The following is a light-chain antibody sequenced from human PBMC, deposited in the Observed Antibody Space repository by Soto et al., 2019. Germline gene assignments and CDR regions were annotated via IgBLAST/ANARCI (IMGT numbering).Light chain of an antibody. CDR1: QSVSSSY. Sequence: EIVLTQSPGTLYLSPGERATLSCRASQSVSSSYLAWYQQKPGQAPRLLIYDASSRATGIPDRFSGSGSGTDFTLTISRLEPEDFAVYYCQQYGSSTWTFGQGTKVEIK. CDR3: QQYGSSTWT. J-gene: IGKJ1*01. CDR2: DAS. V-gene: IGKV3-20*01.